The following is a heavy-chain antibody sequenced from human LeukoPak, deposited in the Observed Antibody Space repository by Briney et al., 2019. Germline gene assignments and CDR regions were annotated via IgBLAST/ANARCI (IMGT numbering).Heavy chain of an antibody. CDR3: ARAGYSSSWWYYYYYMDV. V-gene: IGHV4-61*01. J-gene: IGHJ6*03. CDR2: IYYSGST. CDR1: GYSISSGYY. Sequence: SETLSLTCTVSGYSISSGYYWSWIRQPPGKGLEWIGYIYYSGSTNYNPSLKSRVTISVDTSKNQFSLKLSSVTAADTAVYYCARAGYSSSWWYYYYYMDVWGKGTTVTVSS. D-gene: IGHD6-13*01.